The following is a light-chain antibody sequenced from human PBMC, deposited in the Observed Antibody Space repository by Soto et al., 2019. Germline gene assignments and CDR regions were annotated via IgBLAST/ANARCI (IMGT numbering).Light chain of an antibody. CDR3: QSYDSSLSGWV. CDR2: GNN. J-gene: IGLJ3*02. CDR1: SSNIGAGYE. Sequence: QSVLTQPPSVSGAPGQRVTISCTGSSSNIGAGYEVHWYQQLPGTAPKLLIYGNNNWPSGVPDRFSGSKSGTSASLAITGLQAEDEADYYCQSYDSSLSGWVFGGGTTLTVL. V-gene: IGLV1-40*01.